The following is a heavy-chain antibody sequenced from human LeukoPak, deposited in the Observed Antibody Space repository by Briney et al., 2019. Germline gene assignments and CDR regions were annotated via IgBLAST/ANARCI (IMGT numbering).Heavy chain of an antibody. Sequence: GGSLRLSCISSGFTFSSYEMNWVRQAPGKGLEWVSYITGSGSTKYYADSVQGRFTISRDNAKISLYLQMNSLRAEDTAIYYCARTIPEDADYGSSGPDAFDMWGQGTMVTVSS. V-gene: IGHV3-48*03. J-gene: IGHJ3*02. CDR2: ITGSGSTK. CDR3: ARTIPEDADYGSSGPDAFDM. CDR1: GFTFSSYE. D-gene: IGHD3-22*01.